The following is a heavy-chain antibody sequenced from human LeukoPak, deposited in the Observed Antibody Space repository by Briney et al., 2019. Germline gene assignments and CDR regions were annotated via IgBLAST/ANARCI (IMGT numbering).Heavy chain of an antibody. V-gene: IGHV1-8*01. J-gene: IGHJ5*02. Sequence: ASVKVSCKASGYIFTSYDINWVRQAPGQGLEWMGWMNPTSGNTGYAQKFQGRVTMTRDTSIGTAYMELSSLRSEDSAVYYCARVPNRGDKFDPWGQGTLVTVSS. D-gene: IGHD4-17*01. CDR3: ARVPNRGDKFDP. CDR2: MNPTSGNT. CDR1: GYIFTSYD.